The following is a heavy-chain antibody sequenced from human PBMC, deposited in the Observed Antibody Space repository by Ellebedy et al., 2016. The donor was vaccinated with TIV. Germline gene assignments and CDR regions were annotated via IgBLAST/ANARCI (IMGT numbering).Heavy chain of an antibody. Sequence: GESLKISCAASGFTFSSYAMHWVRQAPGKGLEYVSAISSNGGSTYYANSVKGRFTISRDNSKNTLYLQMGSLRAEDMAVYYCATGEMASSSAFDIWGQGTMVTVSS. J-gene: IGHJ3*02. CDR3: ATGEMASSSAFDI. CDR1: GFTFSSYA. CDR2: ISSNGGST. V-gene: IGHV3-64*01. D-gene: IGHD5-24*01.